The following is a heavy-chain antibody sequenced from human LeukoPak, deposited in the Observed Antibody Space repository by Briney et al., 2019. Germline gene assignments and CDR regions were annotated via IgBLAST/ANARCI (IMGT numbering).Heavy chain of an antibody. V-gene: IGHV1-3*01. CDR2: INVGNGNT. CDR1: GYTFTTYA. J-gene: IGHJ5*02. D-gene: IGHD6-13*01. CDR3: ARGLGYGVFDP. Sequence: ASVKVSCKASGYTFTTYALTWVRQAPGQRLEWMGWINVGNGNTKSSQKFQGRVTITRDMSASTAYMELSSLRSEDTAVYYCARGLGYGVFDPWGQGTVVTVSS.